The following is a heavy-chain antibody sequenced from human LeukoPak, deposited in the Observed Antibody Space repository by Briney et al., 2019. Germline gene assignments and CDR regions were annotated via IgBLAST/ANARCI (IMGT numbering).Heavy chain of an antibody. Sequence: PSETLSLTCAVSGGSFSGYYWTWIRQPPGKGLEWIGEISHSRSTNYNPSLKSRVTISIDTSKNQFSLKLSSVTAADTAVYYCARSYGYSSSSGSYFDYWGQGTLVTVSS. D-gene: IGHD6-6*01. CDR3: ARSYGYSSSSGSYFDY. CDR2: ISHSRST. J-gene: IGHJ4*02. V-gene: IGHV4-34*01. CDR1: GGSFSGYY.